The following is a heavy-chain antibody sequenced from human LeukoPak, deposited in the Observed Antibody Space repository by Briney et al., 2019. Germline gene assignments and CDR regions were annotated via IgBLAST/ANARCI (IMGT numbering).Heavy chain of an antibody. CDR3: AREPHSDYSDHTDSFDI. Sequence: QPGGSLRLSCAASGFTLSRFWMHWVRQAPGKGLVWVSRINGDGSSTSYADFVEGRFSISRDNAQNTLYLQMHSLRAEDTALYYCAREPHSDYSDHTDSFDICSQGTMVSVSS. CDR1: GFTLSRFW. J-gene: IGHJ3*02. CDR2: INGDGSST. V-gene: IGHV3-74*01. D-gene: IGHD4-17*01.